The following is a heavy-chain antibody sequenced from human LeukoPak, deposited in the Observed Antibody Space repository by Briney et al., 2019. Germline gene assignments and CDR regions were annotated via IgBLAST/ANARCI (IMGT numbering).Heavy chain of an antibody. CDR2: IFQNGNT. J-gene: IGHJ5*02. V-gene: IGHV4-4*09. CDR1: GGSISIYY. CDR3: ARRRRIASVGTDWFDP. D-gene: IGHD6-13*01. Sequence: PSETLSLTCTVSGGSISIYYWSWLRQPPGKGLEWIGYIFQNGNTNYNPSLKSRVTISMDTSKNQFSLKLSSVTDADTAVYYCARRRRIASVGTDWFDPWGQGTLVTVSS.